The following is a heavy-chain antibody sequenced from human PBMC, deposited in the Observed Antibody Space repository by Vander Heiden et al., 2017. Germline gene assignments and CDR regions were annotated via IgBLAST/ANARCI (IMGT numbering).Heavy chain of an antibody. CDR2: IIPIFGTA. CDR3: ARASYCSGGSCQGWFDP. CDR1: GGTFSSYA. V-gene: IGHV1-69*01. Sequence: QVQLGQSGAEVKTPGSSVKVSCKASGGTFSSYAISWVRQAPGQGLEWMGGIIPIFGTANYAQKFQGRVTITADESTSTAYMELSSLRSEDTAVYYCARASYCSGGSCQGWFDPWGQGTLVTVSS. D-gene: IGHD2-15*01. J-gene: IGHJ5*02.